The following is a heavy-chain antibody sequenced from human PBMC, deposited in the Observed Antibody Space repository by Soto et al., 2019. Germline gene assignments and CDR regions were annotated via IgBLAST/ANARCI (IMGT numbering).Heavy chain of an antibody. CDR1: GGTFSSYA. Sequence: QVQLVQSGAEVKKPGSSVKVSCKASGGTFSSYAISWVRQAPGQGLEWMGGIIPIFGTANYAQKFQGRVTXNAREXXSTAYMELSSLRSEDTAVYYCARDEGDYGDYLLYYWGQGTLVTVSS. D-gene: IGHD4-17*01. CDR3: ARDEGDYGDYLLYY. V-gene: IGHV1-69*12. CDR2: IIPIFGTA. J-gene: IGHJ4*02.